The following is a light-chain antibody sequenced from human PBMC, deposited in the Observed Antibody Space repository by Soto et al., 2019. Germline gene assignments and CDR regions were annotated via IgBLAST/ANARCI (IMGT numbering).Light chain of an antibody. V-gene: IGKV3-20*01. J-gene: IGKJ1*01. CDR3: QQYATRPWT. CDR2: DAS. CDR1: QSVSVSY. Sequence: EIVLTQSPGTLSLSPGERATLSCRARQSVSVSYLACYQPKPGQSPMLLIYDASSRATGIPDRFSGSGSGTDFTLTISRLEPEDFAVYYCQQYATRPWTFGQGTKVESK.